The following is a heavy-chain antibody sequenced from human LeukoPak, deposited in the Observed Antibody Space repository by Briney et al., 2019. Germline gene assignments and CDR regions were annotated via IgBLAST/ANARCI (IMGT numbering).Heavy chain of an antibody. V-gene: IGHV4-34*01. D-gene: IGHD1-26*01. CDR2: INHSGST. Sequence: PSETLSLTCAVYGGSFSGYYWSWIRQPPGKGLEWIGEINHSGSTNYNPSLKSRVTISVDTSKNQFSLKLSSATAADTAVYYCARSGVGAIRFDYWGQGTLVTVSS. J-gene: IGHJ4*02. CDR1: GGSFSGYY. CDR3: ARSGVGAIRFDY.